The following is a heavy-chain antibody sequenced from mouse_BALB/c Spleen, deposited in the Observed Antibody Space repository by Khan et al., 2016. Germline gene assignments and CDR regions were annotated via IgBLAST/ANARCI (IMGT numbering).Heavy chain of an antibody. CDR3: REVDATGCDWFDY. J-gene: IGHJ3*01. CDR1: GYTFSNYW. CDR2: IYPGNTGV. D-gene: IGHD1-1*02. Sequence: VQLQQSGTVLARPGASVKMSCKASGYTFSNYWMHWMKQRPGQGLEWIGVIYPGNTGVTYNQKFKGKAELTAVASTSTAYMQLSSLTNEDSAVYSCREVDATGCDWFDYWGQGTLVTVSA. V-gene: IGHV1-5*01.